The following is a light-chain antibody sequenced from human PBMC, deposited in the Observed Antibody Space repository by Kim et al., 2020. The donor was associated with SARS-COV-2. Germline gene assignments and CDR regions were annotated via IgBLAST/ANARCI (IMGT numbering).Light chain of an antibody. Sequence: QSIPISCTGTRSDVGSYHFVSGYQQHPGKVPKLMIYDVSKRPSGVSNRFSGSKSGNTASLTISGLQAEDEADYYCSSFTSTSTYVFGTGTKVTVL. V-gene: IGLV2-14*03. CDR2: DVS. CDR3: SSFTSTSTYV. CDR1: RSDVGSYHF. J-gene: IGLJ1*01.